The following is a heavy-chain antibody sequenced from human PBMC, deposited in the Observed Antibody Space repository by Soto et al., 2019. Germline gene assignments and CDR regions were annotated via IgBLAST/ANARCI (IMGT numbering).Heavy chain of an antibody. CDR3: ARGIAAAGGGWYFDY. D-gene: IGHD6-13*01. J-gene: IGHJ4*02. CDR2: IYYSGST. Sequence: PSETLSLTCTFSGGSISSGGYYWSWIRQHPGKGLEWIGYIYYSGSTYYNPSLKSRVTISVDTSKNQFSLKLSSVTAADTAVYYCARGIAAAGGGWYFDYWGQGTLVTVSS. V-gene: IGHV4-31*03. CDR1: GGSISSGGYY.